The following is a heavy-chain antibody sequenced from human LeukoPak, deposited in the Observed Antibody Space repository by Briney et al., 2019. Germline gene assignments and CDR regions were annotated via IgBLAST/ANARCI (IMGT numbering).Heavy chain of an antibody. J-gene: IGHJ1*01. CDR3: ARAPPYYYDSSGYHGYFQH. D-gene: IGHD3-22*01. V-gene: IGHV4-4*07. CDR2: IYTSGST. CDR1: GGSISSYY. Sequence: SETLSLTCTVSGGSISSYYWSWIRQPAGKGLEWIGRIYTSGSTNYNPSLKSRVTISVDTSKNQFSLKLSSVTAADTAVYYCARAPPYYYDSSGYHGYFQHWGQGTLVTVSS.